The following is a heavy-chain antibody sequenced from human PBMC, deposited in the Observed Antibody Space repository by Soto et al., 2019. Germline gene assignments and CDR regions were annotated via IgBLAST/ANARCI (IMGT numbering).Heavy chain of an antibody. J-gene: IGHJ6*02. D-gene: IGHD6-19*01. V-gene: IGHV1-69*13. CDR2: IIPIFGTA. Sequence: VASVKVSCKASGGTFSSYAISWVRQAPGQGLEWMGGIIPIFGTANYAQKFQGRVTITADESTSTAYMELSSLRSEYTAVYYCARDKGYSSGWLYYYYYYGMDVCGQGTTVTVSS. CDR3: ARDKGYSSGWLYYYYYYGMDV. CDR1: GGTFSSYA.